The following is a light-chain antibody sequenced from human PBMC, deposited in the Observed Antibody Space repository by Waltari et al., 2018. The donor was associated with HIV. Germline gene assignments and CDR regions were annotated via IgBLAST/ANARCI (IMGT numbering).Light chain of an antibody. Sequence: EVVMTQSPASLSVSPGDRLTLSCTASQLVSNNVAWYPQRTGQAPRLLIFGASTSPTGIPARFSVRVSGTEFSPAIAGLHSESFAVYFCQHYDNWPPSITFGQGTRLEIK. CDR1: QLVSNN. CDR3: QHYDNWPPSIT. J-gene: IGKJ5*01. CDR2: GAS. V-gene: IGKV3-15*01.